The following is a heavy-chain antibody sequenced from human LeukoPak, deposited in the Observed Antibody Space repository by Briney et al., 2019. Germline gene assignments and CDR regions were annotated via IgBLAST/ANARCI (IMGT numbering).Heavy chain of an antibody. CDR3: AKDIGRRYCSGGSCYSALDP. J-gene: IGHJ5*02. Sequence: GGSLRLSCAASGFTFSSYAMSWVRQAPGKGLEWVSAISGSGGSTYYADSVKGRFTISRDNSKNTLYLQMNSLRAEDTALYYCAKDIGRRYCSGGSCYSALDPWGQGTLVTASS. V-gene: IGHV3-23*01. CDR2: ISGSGGST. D-gene: IGHD2-15*01. CDR1: GFTFSSYA.